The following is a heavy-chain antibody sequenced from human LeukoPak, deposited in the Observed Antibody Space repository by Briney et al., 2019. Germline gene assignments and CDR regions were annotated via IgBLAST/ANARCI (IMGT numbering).Heavy chain of an antibody. V-gene: IGHV3-48*01. CDR3: ARPHCSGATCYSRYFDD. D-gene: IGHD2-15*01. J-gene: IGHJ4*02. CDR1: GFTFSSYS. Sequence: PGGSLRLSCAASGFTFSSYSMTWVRQAPGKGLEWVSYISSRSDTIYYADSVKGRFIISRDNAKNSLYLQMNSLRAEDTAVYYCARPHCSGATCYSRYFDDWGQGTLVTVSS. CDR2: ISSRSDTI.